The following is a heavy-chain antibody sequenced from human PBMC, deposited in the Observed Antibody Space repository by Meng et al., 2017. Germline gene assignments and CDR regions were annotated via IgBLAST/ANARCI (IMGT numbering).Heavy chain of an antibody. Sequence: GQWVGAGGGLVHRGGAPGPSWAVFGFTLSTYGMGWVRQAAGKWLEWGSAISGSGGSTYYADSVKGRFTISRDNSKNTLYLQMNSLRAEDTAVYYCAKDLTAAAGSWGQGTLVTVSS. CDR1: GFTLSTYG. J-gene: IGHJ4*02. CDR2: ISGSGGST. D-gene: IGHD6-13*01. V-gene: IGHV3-23*04. CDR3: AKDLTAAAGS.